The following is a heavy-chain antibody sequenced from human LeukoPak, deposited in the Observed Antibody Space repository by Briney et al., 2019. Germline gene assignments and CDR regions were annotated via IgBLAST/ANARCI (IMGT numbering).Heavy chain of an antibody. CDR1: GGSISSYY. D-gene: IGHD4-23*01. CDR2: IYYSGST. J-gene: IGHJ4*02. V-gene: IGHV4-59*01. CDR3: ARGTTVVTQDY. Sequence: PSETLSLTCTVSGGSISSYYWSWIRQPPGKGLEWIGYIYYSGSTNYNPSLKSRVTISVDTSKNQFSLKLSSVTTADTAVYYCARGTTVVTQDYWGQGTLVTVSS.